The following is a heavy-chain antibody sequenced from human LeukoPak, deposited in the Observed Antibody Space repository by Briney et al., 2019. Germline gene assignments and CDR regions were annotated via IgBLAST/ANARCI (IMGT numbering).Heavy chain of an antibody. J-gene: IGHJ5*02. CDR1: GGSISSDHYF. V-gene: IGHV4-61*02. CDR2: ISSTGRT. CDR3: ARAYSSSSAGWFDP. Sequence: SQTLSLTCTVSGGSISSDHYFCSWIRQPAGKGLEWIGRISSTGRTDYNPSLKSRVTISVDTSKNQFSLKLSSVTAADTAVYYCARAYSSSSAGWFDPWGQGTLVTVSS. D-gene: IGHD6-6*01.